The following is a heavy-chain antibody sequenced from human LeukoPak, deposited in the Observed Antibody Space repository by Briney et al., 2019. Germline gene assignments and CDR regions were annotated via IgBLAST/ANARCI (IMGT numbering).Heavy chain of an antibody. D-gene: IGHD2-2*01. V-gene: IGHV5-51*01. CDR1: GYSFTSYW. CDR2: IYPGDSDT. CDR3: AREPEDCSSTSCEGDDI. Sequence: GESLKISCKGSGYSFTSYWIGWVRQMPGKGLEWMGIIYPGDSDTRYSPSFQGQVTISVDKSISTAYLQWGSLKASDTAMYYCAREPEDCSSTSCEGDDIWGQGTMVTVSS. J-gene: IGHJ3*02.